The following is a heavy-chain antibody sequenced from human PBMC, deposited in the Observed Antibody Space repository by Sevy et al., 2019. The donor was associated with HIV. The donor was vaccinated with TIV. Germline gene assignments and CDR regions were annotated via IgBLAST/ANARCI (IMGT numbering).Heavy chain of an antibody. Sequence: ASVKVSCKASGYTFTNYGISWVRQAPGQGLEWMGRISTYNGNTNYAQKLQGRVTMTTDTSTSTAYMELRSLRSDDTAVYYCGREVDSIRFDPWGQGTLVTVSS. CDR1: GYTFTNYG. J-gene: IGHJ5*02. V-gene: IGHV1-18*01. CDR3: GREVDSIRFDP. D-gene: IGHD3-22*01. CDR2: ISTYNGNT.